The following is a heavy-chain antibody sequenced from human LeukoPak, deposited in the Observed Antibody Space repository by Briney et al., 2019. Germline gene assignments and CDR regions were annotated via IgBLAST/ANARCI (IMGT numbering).Heavy chain of an antibody. CDR2: ISAYNGNT. Sequence: ASVKASCKASGYTFTSYGISWVRQAPGQGLEWMGWISAYNGNTNHAQKLQGRVTMTTDTSTSTAYMELRSLRSDDTAVYYCAREGSTSFYYYYYYMDVWGKGTTVTVSS. D-gene: IGHD2-2*01. V-gene: IGHV1-18*01. J-gene: IGHJ6*03. CDR1: GYTFTSYG. CDR3: AREGSTSFYYYYYYMDV.